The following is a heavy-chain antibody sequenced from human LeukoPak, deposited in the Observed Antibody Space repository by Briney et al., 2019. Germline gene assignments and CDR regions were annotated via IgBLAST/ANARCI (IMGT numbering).Heavy chain of an antibody. J-gene: IGHJ4*02. CDR3: ARGRGNSIRTLMRFDY. Sequence: PSETLSLTCAVYGGSFSGYYWSWIRQPPGKGLEWIGEINHSGSTNYNPSLKSRVTISVDTSKNQFSLKLSSVTAADTAVYYCARGRGNSIRTLMRFDYWGQGTLVTVSS. D-gene: IGHD6-13*01. V-gene: IGHV4-34*01. CDR2: INHSGST. CDR1: GGSFSGYY.